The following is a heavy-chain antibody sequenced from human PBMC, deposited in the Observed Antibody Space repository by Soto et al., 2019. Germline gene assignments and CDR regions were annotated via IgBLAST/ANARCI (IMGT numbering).Heavy chain of an antibody. CDR2: INQDGSEK. J-gene: IGHJ3*02. D-gene: IGHD2-15*01. CDR3: ARYVGEI. CDR1: GFTFSNYY. V-gene: IGHV3-7*05. Sequence: EAQLVESGGALVQPGGSLRLSCAASGFTFSNYYMTWVRQAPGKGLQWVASINQDGSEKYSVDSVKGRFTISRDNGKNSVYLQMISLRVEDTAVYYCARYVGEIWGHGTKVTVSS.